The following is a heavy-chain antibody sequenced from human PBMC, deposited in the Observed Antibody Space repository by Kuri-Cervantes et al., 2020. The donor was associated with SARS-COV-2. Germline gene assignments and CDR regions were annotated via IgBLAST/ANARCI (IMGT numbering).Heavy chain of an antibody. CDR1: GFTFSSYA. Sequence: GESLKISCVASGFTFSSYAIHCVRQAPGKGLEWVAVISDDGKKKYYADSVKGRFTISRDNAKNSLYLQMNSLRAEDTAVYYCAGSANFDYWGQGTLVTVSS. D-gene: IGHD5-18*01. CDR3: AGSANFDY. J-gene: IGHJ4*02. V-gene: IGHV3-30*04. CDR2: ISDDGKKK.